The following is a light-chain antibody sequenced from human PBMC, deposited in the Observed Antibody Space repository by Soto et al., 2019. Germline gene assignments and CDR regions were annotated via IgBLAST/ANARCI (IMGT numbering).Light chain of an antibody. Sequence: QSALTRPASVSGSPGQSITISCTGTSSDVGGYNYVSWYQQHPGKAPKVMIYDVSNRPSGVSNRFSGSKSGNTASLTISGLQAEDEADYYCSSYTSSSTLVVFGGGTKLTVL. V-gene: IGLV2-14*01. CDR3: SSYTSSSTLVV. CDR1: SSDVGGYNY. CDR2: DVS. J-gene: IGLJ2*01.